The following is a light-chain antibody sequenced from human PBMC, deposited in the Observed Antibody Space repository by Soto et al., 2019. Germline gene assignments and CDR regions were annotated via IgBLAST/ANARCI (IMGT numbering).Light chain of an antibody. CDR3: SSYRSGGIFV. J-gene: IGLJ1*01. CDR1: SSDIGGYNY. V-gene: IGLV2-14*01. Sequence: QSALAQPTSVSGSPGQSIAISCTGTSSDIGGYNYVSWHQQHPDKAPKVLISVVSNRPSGVSDRFSGSKSGNTAYLTISGLQPEDEADYYCSSYRSGGIFVFGSGTKLTVL. CDR2: VVS.